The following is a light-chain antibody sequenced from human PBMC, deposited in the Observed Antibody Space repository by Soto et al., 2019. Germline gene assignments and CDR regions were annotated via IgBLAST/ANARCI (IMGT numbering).Light chain of an antibody. J-gene: IGLJ3*02. CDR2: DVN. CDR3: SSYTSSDALA. CDR1: NSDVGRYNY. Sequence: QSALTQPASVSGSPGQSITISCTGTNSDVGRYNYVSWYQQHPGKAPKLLIYDVNNRPSRVSDRFSGSKSGNTASLTISGLQAEDEADYYCSSYTSSDALALGGGTKLTVL. V-gene: IGLV2-14*03.